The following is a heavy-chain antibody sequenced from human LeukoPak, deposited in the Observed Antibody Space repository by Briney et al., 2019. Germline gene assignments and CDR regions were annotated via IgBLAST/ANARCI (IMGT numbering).Heavy chain of an antibody. CDR1: GGSISSSNW. D-gene: IGHD6-19*01. Sequence: SETLSLTCAVSGGSISSSNWWSWVRQPPGKGLEWIGEIYHSGSTNYNPSLKSRVTISVDKSKNQFSLKLSSVTAADTAVYYCARRETLGYSSGWYYFDYWGQGTLVTVSS. CDR3: ARRETLGYSSGWYYFDY. CDR2: IYHSGST. J-gene: IGHJ4*02. V-gene: IGHV4-4*02.